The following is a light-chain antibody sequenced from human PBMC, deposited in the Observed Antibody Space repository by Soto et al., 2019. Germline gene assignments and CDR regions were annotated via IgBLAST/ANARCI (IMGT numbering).Light chain of an antibody. CDR3: SSYKRSRTLI. CDR1: SSDVGGYNY. J-gene: IGLJ1*01. V-gene: IGLV2-14*01. Sequence: QSVLTQPASVSGSPGQSITISCTGTSSDVGGYNYVSWYRQHPGKAPKLMIYEVRNRPSGVSNRFSGSKSGNTASLTISGLQAEDEADYYCSSYKRSRTLIFGIGSKVTVL. CDR2: EVR.